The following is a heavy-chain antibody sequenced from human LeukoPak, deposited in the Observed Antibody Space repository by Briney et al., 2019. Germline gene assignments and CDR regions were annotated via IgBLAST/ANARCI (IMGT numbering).Heavy chain of an antibody. CDR1: GFTFSDYW. D-gene: IGHD5-12*01. V-gene: IGHV3-7*01. Sequence: GGFLRISCVASGFTFSDYWMSWVRQAPGKGLEWVANIETDGDQKNYVDSVKGRFAISRDNARNSLYLQMNSLTHEDTAVYYCARDIPSGFYTPDYWGRGTLVTVSS. J-gene: IGHJ4*02. CDR2: IETDGDQK. CDR3: ARDIPSGFYTPDY.